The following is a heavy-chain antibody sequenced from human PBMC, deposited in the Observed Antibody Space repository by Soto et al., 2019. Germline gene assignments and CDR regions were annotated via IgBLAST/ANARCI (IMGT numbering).Heavy chain of an antibody. CDR1: GGTFSSYA. Sequence: QVQLVQSGAEVKKPGSSVKVSCKASGGTFSSYAISWVRQDPGQGLEWMGGIIPIFGTANYAQKFQGRVTITADESTSTAYMELSSLRSEDTAVYYCARATLASNSAQYYYYYYGMDVWGQGTTVTVSS. CDR2: IIPIFGTA. J-gene: IGHJ6*02. D-gene: IGHD4-4*01. V-gene: IGHV1-69*01. CDR3: ARATLASNSAQYYYYYYGMDV.